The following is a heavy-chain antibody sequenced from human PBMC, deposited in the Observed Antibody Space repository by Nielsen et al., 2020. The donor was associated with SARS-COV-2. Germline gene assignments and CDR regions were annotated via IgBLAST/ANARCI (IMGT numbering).Heavy chain of an antibody. CDR3: ARGVAARPYYYYYMDV. J-gene: IGHJ6*03. CDR2: IYYSGST. CDR1: GGSISSGGYY. Sequence: SETLSLTCTVSGGSISSGGYYWSWIRQHPGKGLEWIGYIYYSGSTYYNPSLKSRVTISVDTSKNQFSLKLSSVTAADTAVYYCARGVAARPYYYYYMDVWGKGTTVTISS. V-gene: IGHV4-31*03. D-gene: IGHD6-6*01.